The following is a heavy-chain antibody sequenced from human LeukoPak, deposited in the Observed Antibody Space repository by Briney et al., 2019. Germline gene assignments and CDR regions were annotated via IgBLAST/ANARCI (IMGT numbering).Heavy chain of an antibody. CDR3: ARVAVGGGLFDY. D-gene: IGHD3-10*01. CDR1: GGSFSGYS. Sequence: SETLSLTCAVYGGSFSGYSWSWIRQPPGKGLEWIGYIYYSGSTYYNPSLKSRVTISVDTSKNQFSLKLSSVTAADTAVYYCARVAVGGGLFDYWGQGTLVTVSS. CDR2: IYYSGST. J-gene: IGHJ4*02. V-gene: IGHV4-30-4*07.